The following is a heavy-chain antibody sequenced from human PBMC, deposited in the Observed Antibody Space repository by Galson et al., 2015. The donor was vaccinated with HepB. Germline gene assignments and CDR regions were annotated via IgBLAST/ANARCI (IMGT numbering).Heavy chain of an antibody. CDR1: GLRFDDYA. CDR3: VKDRGDYRPAPAFDI. J-gene: IGHJ3*02. V-gene: IGHV3-9*01. CDR2: ISWNSDTI. Sequence: SLRLSCAASGLRFDDYAMHWVRQTPGKGLEWVSSISWNSDTIAYADSVKGRTTITRDNAKNSLVLQMNSLRVEDTALYYCVKDRGDYRPAPAFDIWGQGTMVIVSS. D-gene: IGHD4-17*01.